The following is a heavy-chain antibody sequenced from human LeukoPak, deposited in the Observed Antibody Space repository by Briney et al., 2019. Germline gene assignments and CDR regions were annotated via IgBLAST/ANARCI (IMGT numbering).Heavy chain of an antibody. J-gene: IGHJ4*02. Sequence: SETLSLTCTVSGGSISSSSYCWGWIRQPPGKGLEWIGSIYYSGSTYYNPSLKSRVTISVDTSKNQFSLKLSSVTAADTAVYYCARALDYYDSSGYSGGNWGQGTLVTVSS. CDR2: IYYSGST. CDR1: GGSISSSSYC. V-gene: IGHV4-39*01. D-gene: IGHD3-22*01. CDR3: ARALDYYDSSGYSGGN.